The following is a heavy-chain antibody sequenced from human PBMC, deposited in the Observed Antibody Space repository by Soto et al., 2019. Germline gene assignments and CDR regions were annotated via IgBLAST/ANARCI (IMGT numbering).Heavy chain of an antibody. Sequence: SDTLSLTCTVSGASFAAYYWTWVRQPPGKGLEWIGEISHTGIANYNPPLQSGVTISAVTYKSQFSLKLTSVTAADTAVYYCARGYYFDSSGFFYSQFYAMDVWGQGTTVTVSS. CDR1: GASFAAYY. D-gene: IGHD3-22*01. CDR2: ISHTGIA. V-gene: IGHV4-34*01. CDR3: ARGYYFDSSGFFYSQFYAMDV. J-gene: IGHJ6*02.